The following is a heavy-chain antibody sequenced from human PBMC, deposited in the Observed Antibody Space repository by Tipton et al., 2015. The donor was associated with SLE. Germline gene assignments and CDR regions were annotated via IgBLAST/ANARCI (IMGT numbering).Heavy chain of an antibody. CDR2: IKSKTDGGTT. D-gene: IGHD3-10*01. CDR1: GFTFSNAW. J-gene: IGHJ4*02. CDR3: TTDRFMMGSRGDIFDY. V-gene: IGHV3-15*01. Sequence: SLRLSCAASGFTFSNAWMSWVRQAPGKGLEWVGRIKSKTDGGTTDYAAPVKGRFTISRDDSKNTLYLQMNSLKTEDTAVYYCTTDRFMMGSRGDIFDYWGQGTLVTVPS.